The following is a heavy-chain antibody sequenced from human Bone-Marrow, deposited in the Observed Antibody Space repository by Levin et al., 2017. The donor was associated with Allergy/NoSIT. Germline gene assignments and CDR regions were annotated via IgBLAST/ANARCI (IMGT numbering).Heavy chain of an antibody. CDR3: ATWPGIAADRGGDYFDY. D-gene: IGHD6-13*01. Sequence: GESLKISCKASGSTFTGYYMHWVRQAPGQGLEWMGRINPNSGGTNYAQKFQGRVTMTRDTSISTAYMELSRLRSDDTAVYYCATWPGIAADRGGDYFDYWGQGTLVTVSS. J-gene: IGHJ4*02. V-gene: IGHV1-2*06. CDR1: GSTFTGYY. CDR2: INPNSGGT.